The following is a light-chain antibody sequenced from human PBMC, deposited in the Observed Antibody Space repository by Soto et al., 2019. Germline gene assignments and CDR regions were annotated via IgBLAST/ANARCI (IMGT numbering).Light chain of an antibody. CDR3: QLYFSAPIT. V-gene: IGKV4-1*01. Sequence: DIVMTQSPDSLAVSLGERATINCKSSQSVLYNSNSKNYLTWYQQKPGQPPKLLIYWASTRESGVPDRFSGSGSGTDFTLTISSLQAEDVAVYYCQLYFSAPITFGQGTRLEIK. J-gene: IGKJ5*01. CDR2: WAS. CDR1: QSVLYNSNSKNY.